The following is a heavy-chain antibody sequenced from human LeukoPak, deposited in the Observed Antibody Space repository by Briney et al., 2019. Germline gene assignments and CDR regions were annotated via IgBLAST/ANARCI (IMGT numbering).Heavy chain of an antibody. CDR3: ARDGWSPDY. Sequence: GGSLRLSCAASGFTLSNYWISWVRQAPGKGLEWVANIKQDGSEKYYVDSVKGRFTISRDNAKNSLYLQMNSLRAEDTAVYYCARDGWSPDYWGQGTLVTVSS. J-gene: IGHJ4*02. CDR2: IKQDGSEK. CDR1: GFTLSNYW. V-gene: IGHV3-7*01.